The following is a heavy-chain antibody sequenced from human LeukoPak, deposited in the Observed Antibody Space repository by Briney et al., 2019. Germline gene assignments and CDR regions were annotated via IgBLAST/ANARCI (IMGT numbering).Heavy chain of an antibody. J-gene: IGHJ6*02. D-gene: IGHD1-26*01. CDR3: ARATNFYYYHGMAG. CDR2: INPSSGAT. V-gene: IGHV1-46*01. CDR1: GYTFTSYY. Sequence: ASVKVSCNTSGYTFTSYYIHRVRQAPGQGLEWMGIINPSSGATNYAQKFQGRVTMTRDTSTSTVYMELSSQRSEDTAVYYCARATNFYYYHGMAGPGQGTTVTVSS.